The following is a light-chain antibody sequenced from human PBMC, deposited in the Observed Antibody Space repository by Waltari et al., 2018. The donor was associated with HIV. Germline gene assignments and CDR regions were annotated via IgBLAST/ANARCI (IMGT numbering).Light chain of an antibody. CDR3: QSYDTSLSAWV. V-gene: IGLV1-40*03. J-gene: IGLJ2*01. Sequence: QSVLTQPHSISGAPGQRITVSCSGTSSNIGAGYDVHWYQQLPGTAPKLLLYKNKKRPSGVPDRFSASKSDASASLAITGLQAADEGDYFCQSYDTSLSAWVFGGGTRLTVL. CDR1: SSNIGAGYD. CDR2: KNK.